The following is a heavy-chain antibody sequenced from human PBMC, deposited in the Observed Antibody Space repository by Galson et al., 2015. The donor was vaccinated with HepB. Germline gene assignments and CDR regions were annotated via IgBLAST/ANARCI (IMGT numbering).Heavy chain of an antibody. V-gene: IGHV4-39*07. CDR3: ARAGGYYPKYFQH. CDR1: GGSISSSSYY. CDR2: IYYSGST. D-gene: IGHD3-22*01. J-gene: IGHJ1*01. Sequence: ETLSLTCTVSGGSISSSSYYWGWIRQPPGKGLEWIGSIYYSGSTYYNPSLKSRVTISVDTSKNQFSLKLSSVTAADTAVYYCARAGGYYPKYFQHWGQGTLVTVSS.